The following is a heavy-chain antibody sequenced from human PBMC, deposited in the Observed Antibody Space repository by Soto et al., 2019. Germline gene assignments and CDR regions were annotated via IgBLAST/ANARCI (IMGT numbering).Heavy chain of an antibody. CDR3: ARSVLRRLDKYYFDY. D-gene: IGHD6-19*01. CDR2: IIPIFGTA. V-gene: IGHV1-69*01. J-gene: IGHJ4*02. CDR1: GGTFNSYA. Sequence: QVQLVQSGAEVKKPGSSVKVSCKASGGTFNSYAISWVRQAPGQGLEWMGGIIPIFGTANYAQKFQGRVTITADESTSTAYMELSSLRSEDTAVYYCARSVLRRLDKYYFDYWGQGTLVTVSS.